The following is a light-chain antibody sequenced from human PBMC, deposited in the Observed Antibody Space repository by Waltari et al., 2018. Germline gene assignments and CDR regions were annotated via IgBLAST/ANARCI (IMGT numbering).Light chain of an antibody. CDR1: SSDIGRYNT. CDR2: EVK. V-gene: IGLV2-14*01. J-gene: IGLJ3*02. CDR3: SSYTGDNILL. Sequence: QSALTQPASVSGSPGQSITISCTGTSSDIGRYNTVSWYQQYPGKAPQIIIYEVKNRPSGVSTRFFVSTSGNTASLTISALQADDEAYFYCSSYTGDNILLFGGGTKVTVL.